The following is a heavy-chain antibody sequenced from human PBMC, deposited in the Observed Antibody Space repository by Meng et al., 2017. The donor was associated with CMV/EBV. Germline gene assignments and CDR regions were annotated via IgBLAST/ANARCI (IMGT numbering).Heavy chain of an antibody. V-gene: IGHV3-74*01. CDR1: GFTFSSYW. CDR2: TNSDGSST. CDR3: ARDQGGAFDI. J-gene: IGHJ3*02. Sequence: GESLKISCAASGFTFSSYWMHWVRQVPGKGLVWVSHTNSDGSSTSYADSVKGRFTISRDNAKNTLYLQMNSLVAEDTAVYYCARDQGGAFDIWGQGTMVTVSS. D-gene: IGHD3-16*01.